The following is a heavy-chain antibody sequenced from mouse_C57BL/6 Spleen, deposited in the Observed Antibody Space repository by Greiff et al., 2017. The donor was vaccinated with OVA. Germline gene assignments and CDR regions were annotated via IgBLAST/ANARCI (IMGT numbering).Heavy chain of an antibody. Sequence: VQLQQPGAELVKPGASVKVSCKASGYTFPSYWMHWVKQRPGQGLEWIGRIHPSDSDTNYNQKFKGKATLTVDKSSSTTYMQLSSLTSEDSAVYYCARGRTVVGDFDVWGTGTTVTVSS. CDR1: GYTFPSYW. CDR2: IHPSDSDT. D-gene: IGHD1-1*01. V-gene: IGHV1-74*01. J-gene: IGHJ1*03. CDR3: ARGRTVVGDFDV.